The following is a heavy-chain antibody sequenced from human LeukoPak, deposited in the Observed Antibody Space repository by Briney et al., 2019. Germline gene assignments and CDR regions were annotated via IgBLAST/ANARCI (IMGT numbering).Heavy chain of an antibody. CDR2: ISSSSSYI. D-gene: IGHD6-6*01. CDR3: ARDERWGAARPDAFDI. V-gene: IGHV3-21*01. J-gene: IGHJ3*02. Sequence: KPGGSLRLSCAASGLTFSSYSMNWVRQAPGKGLEWVSSISSSSSYIYYADSVKGRFTISRDNAKNSLYLQMNSLRAEDTAVYYCARDERWGAARPDAFDIWGQGTMVTVSS. CDR1: GLTFSSYS.